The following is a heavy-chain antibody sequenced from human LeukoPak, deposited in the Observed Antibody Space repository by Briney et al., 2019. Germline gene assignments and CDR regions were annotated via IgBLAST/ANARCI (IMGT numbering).Heavy chain of an antibody. Sequence: PGRSLRLSCAASGFTFSSYSMNWVRQAPGRGLEWVSSIIVRSGFISYADSVKGRFTISRDNAKNSLYLQMNSLRAEDTAVYYCARDFQEGGDYHAFDIWGQGTKVTVSS. CDR1: GFTFSSYS. D-gene: IGHD4-17*01. V-gene: IGHV3-21*01. J-gene: IGHJ3*02. CDR3: ARDFQEGGDYHAFDI. CDR2: IIVRSGFI.